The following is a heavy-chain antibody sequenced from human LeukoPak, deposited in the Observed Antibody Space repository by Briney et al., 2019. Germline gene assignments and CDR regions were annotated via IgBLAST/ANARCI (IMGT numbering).Heavy chain of an antibody. CDR3: ARVMEGSEWENFNFDY. CDR2: INWNGGST. Sequence: GGSLRLSCAASGFTFDDYGMSWVRQAPGKGLEWVSGINWNGGSTGYADSVKGRFTISRDNAKNSLYLQMNSLRAEDTALYYCARVMEGSEWENFNFDYWGQGTLVTVSS. J-gene: IGHJ4*02. CDR1: GFTFDDYG. V-gene: IGHV3-20*04. D-gene: IGHD1-26*01.